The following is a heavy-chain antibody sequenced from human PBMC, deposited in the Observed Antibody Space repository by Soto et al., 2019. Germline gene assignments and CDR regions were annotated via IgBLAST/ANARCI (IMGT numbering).Heavy chain of an antibody. Sequence: SETLSLTCTVSGASIGSGGWWSWVRQPPGKGLEWVAEIFHDGSTNYSPSLKSRVAISVDKSQNQFSLNVYSVTAADTAVYFCARHEGWTGPDQWGQGTLVTVSS. CDR3: ARHEGWTGPDQ. D-gene: IGHD2-8*02. V-gene: IGHV4-4*02. J-gene: IGHJ5*02. CDR2: IFHDGST. CDR1: GASIGSGGW.